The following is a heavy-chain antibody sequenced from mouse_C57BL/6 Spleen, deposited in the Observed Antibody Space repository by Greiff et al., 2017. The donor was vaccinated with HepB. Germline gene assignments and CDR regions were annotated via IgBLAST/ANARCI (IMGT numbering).Heavy chain of an antibody. CDR1: GYSFTDYN. CDR2: INPNYGTT. Sequence: EVQLQQSGPELVKPGASVKISCKASGYSFTDYNMNWVKQSNGKSLEWIGVINPNYGTTSYNQKFKGKATLTVDQSSSTAYMQLNSLTSEDSAVYYCTIAYTTVSRTYYYAMDYWGQGTSVTVSS. D-gene: IGHD2-12*01. V-gene: IGHV1-39*01. CDR3: TIAYTTVSRTYYYAMDY. J-gene: IGHJ4*01.